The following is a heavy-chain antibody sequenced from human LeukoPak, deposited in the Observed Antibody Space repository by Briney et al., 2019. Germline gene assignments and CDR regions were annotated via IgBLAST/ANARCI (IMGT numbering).Heavy chain of an antibody. Sequence: PSETLSLTCTVSGGSISSYYWSWIRQPPGKGLEWIGYIYYSGSTNYNPSLKSRVTISVDTSKNQFSLKQSSVTAADTAVYYCARQRRDYDILTGYYSWFDPWGQGTLVTVSS. CDR1: GGSISSYY. J-gene: IGHJ5*02. CDR3: ARQRRDYDILTGYYSWFDP. V-gene: IGHV4-59*08. CDR2: IYYSGST. D-gene: IGHD3-9*01.